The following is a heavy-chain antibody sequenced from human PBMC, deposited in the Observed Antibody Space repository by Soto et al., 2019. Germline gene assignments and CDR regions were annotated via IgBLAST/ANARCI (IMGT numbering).Heavy chain of an antibody. CDR3: ARDLPRWEGSGRPTTYYYYGMDV. D-gene: IGHD3-10*01. Sequence: ASVKVSCKASGYTLTGYYMRWVRQAPGQGLEWMGWINPNSGGTNYAQKFQGWVTMTRDTSISTAYMELSRLRSDDTAVYYCARDLPRWEGSGRPTTYYYYGMDVWGQGTTVTVSS. J-gene: IGHJ6*02. V-gene: IGHV1-2*04. CDR2: INPNSGGT. CDR1: GYTLTGYY.